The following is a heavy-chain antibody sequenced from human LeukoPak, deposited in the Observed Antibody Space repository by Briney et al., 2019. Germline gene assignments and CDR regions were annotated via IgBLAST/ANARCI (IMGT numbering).Heavy chain of an antibody. CDR1: GFTVSSNY. Sequence: GGPLRLSCAASGFTVSSNYMSWVRQAPGKGLEWVSVIYSGGSTYYADSVKGRFTISRDNSKNTLYLQMNSLRAEDTAVYYCARELGLVVRGVITRSFDYWGQGTLVTVSS. J-gene: IGHJ4*02. V-gene: IGHV3-66*01. CDR3: ARELGLVVRGVITRSFDY. D-gene: IGHD3-10*01. CDR2: IYSGGST.